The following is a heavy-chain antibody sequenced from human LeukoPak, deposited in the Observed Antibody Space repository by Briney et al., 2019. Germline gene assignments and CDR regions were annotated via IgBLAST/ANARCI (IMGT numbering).Heavy chain of an antibody. D-gene: IGHD4-11*01. Sequence: SETLSLTCTVSGGSISGYYWGWIRQPPGKGLEWIGSIYYSGSTYYNPSLKSRVTISVDTSKNQFSLKLSSVTAADTAVYYCASGPHDYPIDYWGQGTLVTVSS. CDR1: GGSISGYY. V-gene: IGHV4-39*07. CDR2: IYYSGST. J-gene: IGHJ4*02. CDR3: ASGPHDYPIDY.